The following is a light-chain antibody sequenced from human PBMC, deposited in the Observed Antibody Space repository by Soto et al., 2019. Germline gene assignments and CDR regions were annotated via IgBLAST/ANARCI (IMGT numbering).Light chain of an antibody. CDR2: DAP. CDR1: QSVGSN. V-gene: IGKV3-11*01. CDR3: HQRYRWPLP. J-gene: IGKJ4*01. Sequence: EIVLTQSPATLSLSPGERVTLSCRASQSVGSNLAWYQHKPGQTPRLLIYDAPKRATGIPARFSGSGSGTDFTLTISSLEPEDFAVYYCHQRYRWPLPFGGGTKVDIK.